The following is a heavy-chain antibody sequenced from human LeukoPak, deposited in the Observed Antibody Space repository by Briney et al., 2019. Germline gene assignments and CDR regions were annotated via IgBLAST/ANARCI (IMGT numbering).Heavy chain of an antibody. Sequence: GESLKISCKGSGYSFTSHWIVWVRQMPGKGLEWMGIIYPSDSDTKYSPSFQGQVTISADKSISTAYLQWSSLKASDTAMYYCARTDCSSTSCYLFDYWGPGTLVTVSS. D-gene: IGHD2-2*01. CDR3: ARTDCSSTSCYLFDY. V-gene: IGHV5-51*01. CDR2: IYPSDSDT. J-gene: IGHJ4*02. CDR1: GYSFTSHW.